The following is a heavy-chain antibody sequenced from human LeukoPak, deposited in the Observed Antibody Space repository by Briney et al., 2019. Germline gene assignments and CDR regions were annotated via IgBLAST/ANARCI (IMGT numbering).Heavy chain of an antibody. V-gene: IGHV3-21*01. D-gene: IGHD5-24*01. CDR3: ARGDGEHENWYFDL. Sequence: GGSLRLSCAASGFTFSSYSMNWVRQAPGKGLEWVSSISSSSSYIYYADSVKGRFTISRDNAKNSLYLQMNSLRAEDTAVYYCARGDGEHENWYFDLWGRGTLVTVSS. J-gene: IGHJ2*01. CDR2: ISSSSSYI. CDR1: GFTFSSYS.